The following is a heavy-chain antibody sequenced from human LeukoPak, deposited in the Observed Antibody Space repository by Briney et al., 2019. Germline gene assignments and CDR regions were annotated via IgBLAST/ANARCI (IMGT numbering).Heavy chain of an antibody. Sequence: ASVKVSCKASGYTFTSYAMNWVRQAPGQGLEWMGWINTNTGNPTYAQGFTGRFVFSLDTSVSTAYLQICSLKAGDTAVYYCARGSPTDYPPIQYGDYVVNYWGQGTLVTVSS. V-gene: IGHV7-4-1*01. CDR2: INTNTGNP. CDR1: GYTFTSYA. CDR3: ARGSPTDYPPIQYGDYVVNY. D-gene: IGHD4-17*01. J-gene: IGHJ4*02.